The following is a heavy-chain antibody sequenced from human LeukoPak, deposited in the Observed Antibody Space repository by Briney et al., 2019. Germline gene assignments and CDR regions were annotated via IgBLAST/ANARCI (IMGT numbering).Heavy chain of an antibody. D-gene: IGHD3-22*01. Sequence: GGSLRLSCAASGFTFSSYEMNWVRQAPGKGLEWVSYISSSGSTIYYADSVKGRFTISRDNAKNSLYLQMNSLRAEDTAVYYCARGGGWYFGYDSSGLDYWGQGTLVTVSS. CDR1: GFTFSSYE. V-gene: IGHV3-48*03. J-gene: IGHJ4*02. CDR3: ARGGGWYFGYDSSGLDY. CDR2: ISSSGSTI.